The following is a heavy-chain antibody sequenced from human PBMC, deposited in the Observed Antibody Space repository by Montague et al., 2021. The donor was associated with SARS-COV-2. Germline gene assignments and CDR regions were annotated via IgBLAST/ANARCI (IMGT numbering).Heavy chain of an antibody. CDR3: AKGVDASGSYRSTLGY. D-gene: IGHD3-10*01. V-gene: IGHV3-23*01. J-gene: IGHJ4*02. Sequence: ETLSLTCHVYGASFSGYYWSWVRQSPGKGLEWVSGISYTSGSTYYADSVKGRFTISRDNSKNTVYLQMNSLRAEDTAVYYCAKGVDASGSYRSTLGYWGQGTLVTVSS. CDR2: ISYTSGST. CDR1: GASFSGYY.